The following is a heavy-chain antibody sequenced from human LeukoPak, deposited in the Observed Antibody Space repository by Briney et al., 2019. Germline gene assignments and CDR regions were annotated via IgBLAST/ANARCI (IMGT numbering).Heavy chain of an antibody. D-gene: IGHD2-15*01. J-gene: IGHJ4*02. CDR3: ARDEKKYCSGGSCPAYFDY. Sequence: GASVKVSCKTSGYNFRHYGISWVRQAPGQGVEWVAWISGGYKGDSNHALKLRGRLTMTTDPSTSTAYMELRSLRSDDTAVYYCARDEKKYCSGGSCPAYFDYWGQGTLVTVSS. V-gene: IGHV1-18*01. CDR1: GYNFRHYG. CDR2: ISGGYKGDS.